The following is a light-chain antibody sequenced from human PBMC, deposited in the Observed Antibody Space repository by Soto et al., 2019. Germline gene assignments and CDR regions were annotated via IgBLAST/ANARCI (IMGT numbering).Light chain of an antibody. Sequence: DLQLTQSPSFLSASVGDRVTITCRASQGISSYLAWYQQKPGKAPKLLIYAASTLQSGVPSRFSGSGSGTAFTLTISSLQPEDFATYYCQQYNSYPLFGPGTKVDIK. CDR1: QGISSY. J-gene: IGKJ3*01. V-gene: IGKV1-9*01. CDR3: QQYNSYPL. CDR2: AAS.